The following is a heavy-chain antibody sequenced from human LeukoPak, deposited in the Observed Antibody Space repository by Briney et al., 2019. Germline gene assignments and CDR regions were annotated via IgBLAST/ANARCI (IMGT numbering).Heavy chain of an antibody. CDR2: INTDGTTT. J-gene: IGHJ3*02. Sequence: GGSLRLSCATSGFTFSSYWMHWVRQGPGQGLVWVSRINTDGTTTTYADSVKGGFTISRDNAKNTLYLQMNCLRAEDTGVYYCARRRPGFFAFDIWGQGTMVTVSS. V-gene: IGHV3-74*01. CDR3: ARRRPGFFAFDI. CDR1: GFTFSSYW.